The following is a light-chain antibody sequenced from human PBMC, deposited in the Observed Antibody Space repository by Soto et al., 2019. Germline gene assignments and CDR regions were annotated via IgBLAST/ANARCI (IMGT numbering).Light chain of an antibody. Sequence: QSALTQAASVSGSPGQSITISCTGTSSDVGAYDYVTWYQQHPGKAPKVMIYKVSNRPSGVSNRFSGSKSGSTASLTISGLQAEDEADYHCTSYTRDTALVFGTGTKLTVL. CDR1: SSDVGAYDY. CDR3: TSYTRDTALV. J-gene: IGLJ1*01. V-gene: IGLV2-14*01. CDR2: KVS.